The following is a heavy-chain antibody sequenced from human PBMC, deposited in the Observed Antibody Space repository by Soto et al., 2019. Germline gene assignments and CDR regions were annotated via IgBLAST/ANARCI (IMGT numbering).Heavy chain of an antibody. J-gene: IGHJ4*02. V-gene: IGHV1-69*08. CDR1: GGTFSSYT. CDR3: ARDRSPTKGLPYYFDY. CDR2: IIPILGIA. Sequence: QVQLVQSGAEVKKPGSSVKVSCKASGGTFSSYTISWVRQAPGQGLEWMGRIIPILGIANYAQKFQGRVTIPADKSTSTAYTELSSLRSEDTAVYYCARDRSPTKGLPYYFDYWGQGTLVTVSS.